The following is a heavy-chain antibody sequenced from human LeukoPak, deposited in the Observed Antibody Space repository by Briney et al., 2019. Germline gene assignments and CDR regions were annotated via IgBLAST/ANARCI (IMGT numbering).Heavy chain of an antibody. CDR3: VSFYETY. D-gene: IGHD2-2*01. CDR1: GGSFSGYYW. Sequence: ETLSLTCAVYGGSFSGYYWMHWVRQAPGKGLVWVSHINGDGSWTTYADSVKGRFTISKDNAKNTVYLQMNNLRAEDTAVYYCVSFYETYWGRGTLVTVSS. J-gene: IGHJ4*02. CDR2: INGDGSWT. V-gene: IGHV3-74*01.